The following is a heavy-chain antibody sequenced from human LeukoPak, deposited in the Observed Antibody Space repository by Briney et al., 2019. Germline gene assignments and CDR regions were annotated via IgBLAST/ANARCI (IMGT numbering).Heavy chain of an antibody. Sequence: GGSLRLSCVASGFTLSNYWMHWVRQTPGKGLVWVSRINSDGSITSYADSVKGRFTISRDNAKKTLYLQMNSLRAEDTAVYYCVGFNYGDYPGDYWGQGTLVTVSS. CDR1: GFTLSNYW. CDR2: INSDGSIT. CDR3: VGFNYGDYPGDY. V-gene: IGHV3-74*01. J-gene: IGHJ4*02. D-gene: IGHD4-17*01.